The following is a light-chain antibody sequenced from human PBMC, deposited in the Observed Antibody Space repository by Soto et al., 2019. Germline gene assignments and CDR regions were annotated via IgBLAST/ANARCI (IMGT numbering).Light chain of an antibody. CDR2: VAS. J-gene: IGKJ3*01. CDR3: QQHNSYPLT. CDR1: QDTRSY. Sequence: DIQLTQSPSFLSASVGDRVTITCRASQDTRSYLAWYQQKPGKAPKLLIYVASTLQSGVPSRFSGSGSGTEFTLTIISLQPEDFATYYCQQHNSYPLTFGPGTKVEIK. V-gene: IGKV1-9*01.